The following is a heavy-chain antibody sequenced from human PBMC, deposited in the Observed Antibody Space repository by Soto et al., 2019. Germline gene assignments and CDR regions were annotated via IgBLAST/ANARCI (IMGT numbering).Heavy chain of an antibody. CDR1: GFTFSSHG. CDR3: ARGRGYSSSWSIYYFDF. V-gene: IGHV3-33*01. CDR2: IRYDGSNK. D-gene: IGHD6-13*01. J-gene: IGHJ4*02. Sequence: GGSLRLSCGASGFTFSSHGMHWVRQAPGKGLEWVAVIRYDGSNKYYADSVKGRFTISRGNSKNTLYLQMNSLRAEDTAVYYCARGRGYSSSWSIYYFDFWGQGTQVTVSS.